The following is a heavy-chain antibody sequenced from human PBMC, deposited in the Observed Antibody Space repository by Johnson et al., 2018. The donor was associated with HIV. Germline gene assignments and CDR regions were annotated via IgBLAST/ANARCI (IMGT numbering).Heavy chain of an antibody. Sequence: QVQLVESGGCVVQPGRSLRLSCAASGFTFSSYGMHWVRQAPGKGLDWVAFIWYDGSKTYYGDSVKGRFTISRDNSKNTLYLQMNSLRAEDTAVYYCATSTASDAFDIWGQGTMVTVSS. CDR1: GFTFSSYG. CDR2: IWYDGSKT. D-gene: IGHD1-1*01. CDR3: ATSTASDAFDI. J-gene: IGHJ3*02. V-gene: IGHV3-33*01.